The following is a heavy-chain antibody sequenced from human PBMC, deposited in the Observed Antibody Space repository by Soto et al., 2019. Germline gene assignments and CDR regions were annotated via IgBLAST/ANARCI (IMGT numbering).Heavy chain of an antibody. V-gene: IGHV1-69*13. Sequence: GXSVKVSCKASGGTFSSYAISWVRQAPGQGLEWMGGIIPIFGTANYAQKFQGRVTITADESTSTAYMELSSLRSEDTAVYYCAREGSVTGTNNWFEPWGEGTLVTVS. CDR3: AREGSVTGTNNWFEP. CDR1: GGTFSSYA. CDR2: IIPIFGTA. J-gene: IGHJ5*02. D-gene: IGHD1-7*01.